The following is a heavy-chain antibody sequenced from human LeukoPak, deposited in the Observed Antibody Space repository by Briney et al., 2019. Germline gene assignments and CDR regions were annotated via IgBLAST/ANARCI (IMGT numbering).Heavy chain of an antibody. V-gene: IGHV3-30*04. CDR3: ARGITMVRGGTFY. Sequence: GRSLGLSCAASGFTFSSYAMHWVRQAPGKGLEWVAVISYDGSNKYYADSVKGRFTISRDNSKNTLYQQMNSLRAEDTAVYYCARGITMVRGGTFYWGQGTLVTVSS. D-gene: IGHD3-10*01. CDR1: GFTFSSYA. J-gene: IGHJ4*02. CDR2: ISYDGSNK.